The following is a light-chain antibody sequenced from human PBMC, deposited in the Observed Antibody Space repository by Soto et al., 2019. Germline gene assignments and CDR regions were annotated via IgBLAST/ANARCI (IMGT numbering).Light chain of an antibody. CDR2: EVS. CDR3: FSYTSSGTYV. CDR1: SSDVGNYKY. Sequence: QSVLTQPASVSGSPGESITISCTGTSSDVGNYKYVSWYQQHPGKAPKRMIYEVSNRPSGVYNRFSGSTSGNTASLNISGLQAEDETDYYCFSYTSSGTYVFGTGTKVTVL. V-gene: IGLV2-14*01. J-gene: IGLJ1*01.